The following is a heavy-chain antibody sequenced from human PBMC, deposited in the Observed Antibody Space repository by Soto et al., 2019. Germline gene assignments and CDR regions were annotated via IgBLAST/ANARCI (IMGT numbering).Heavy chain of an antibody. V-gene: IGHV3-23*01. CDR3: AKDRGSSATCFDY. Sequence: EVRLLESGGGLVQTGGSLRLSCAASGFTFSSFGMNWVRQAPGKGLEWLAVISGGGYNKYYAESVKGRFAISRDNSENMAFLQMNTLRADDTAVYYCAKDRGSSATCFDYWGPGVLVTVSS. D-gene: IGHD2-2*01. CDR1: GFTFSSFG. CDR2: ISGGGYNK. J-gene: IGHJ4*02.